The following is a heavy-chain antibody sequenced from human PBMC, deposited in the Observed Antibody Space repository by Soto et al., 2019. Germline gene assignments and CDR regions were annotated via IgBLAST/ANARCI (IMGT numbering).Heavy chain of an antibody. Sequence: QVQLQESGPGLVKPSETLSLTCTVSGGSVSSGSYYWSWIRQPPGKGLEWIGYISYSGSTIYNPSLKSRLTISVDTSKNQFSLKLSSVTAADTAVYYCAREPTTVTNYYYYALDVWGQGTTVTVSS. CDR3: AREPTTVTNYYYYALDV. V-gene: IGHV4-61*01. D-gene: IGHD4-17*01. CDR2: ISYSGST. CDR1: GGSVSSGSYY. J-gene: IGHJ6*02.